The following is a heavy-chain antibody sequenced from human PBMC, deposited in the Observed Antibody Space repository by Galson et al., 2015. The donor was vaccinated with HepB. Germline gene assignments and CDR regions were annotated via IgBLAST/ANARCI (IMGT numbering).Heavy chain of an antibody. Sequence: ALVKPTQTLTLTCTFSGFSLSTSGMCVSWIRQPPGKALEWLARIDWDDDKYYSTSLKTRLTISKDTSKNQVVLTMTNMDPVDTATYYCARTRGSYHYYYGMDVWGQGTTVTVSS. CDR3: ARTRGSYHYYYGMDV. CDR2: IDWDDDK. CDR1: GFSLSTSGMC. D-gene: IGHD1-26*01. V-gene: IGHV2-70*11. J-gene: IGHJ6*02.